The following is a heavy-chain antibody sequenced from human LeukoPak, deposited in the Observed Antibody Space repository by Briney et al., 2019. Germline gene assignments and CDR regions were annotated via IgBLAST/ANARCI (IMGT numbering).Heavy chain of an antibody. CDR2: IYYSGST. CDR3: ARSPSRGSSSYDY. CDR1: GGSISSYY. J-gene: IGHJ4*02. D-gene: IGHD6-6*01. Sequence: PSETLSLTCTVSGGSISSYYWSWIRQPPGKGLEWLGHIYYSGSTNYNPSLKSRVAISVDTSKNQFSLKLSSVTAADTAVYYCARSPSRGSSSYDYWGQGTLVTVSS. V-gene: IGHV4-59*01.